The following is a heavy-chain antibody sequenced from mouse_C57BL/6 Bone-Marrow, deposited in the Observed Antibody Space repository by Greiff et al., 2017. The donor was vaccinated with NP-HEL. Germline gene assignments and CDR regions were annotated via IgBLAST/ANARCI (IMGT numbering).Heavy chain of an antibody. CDR1: GYTFTSYW. D-gene: IGHD2-4*01. V-gene: IGHV1-55*01. CDR2: IYPGSGST. Sequence: QVQLQQPGAELVKPGASVKMSCKASGYTFTSYWITWVKQRPGQGLEWIGDIYPGSGSTNYNEKFKSKATLTVDTSSSTAYMQLSSLTSEDSAVYYGARRDYDRGAWFAYWGQGTLVTVSA. J-gene: IGHJ3*01. CDR3: ARRDYDRGAWFAY.